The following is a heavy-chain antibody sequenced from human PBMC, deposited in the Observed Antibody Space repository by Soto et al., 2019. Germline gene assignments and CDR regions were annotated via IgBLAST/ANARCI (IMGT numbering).Heavy chain of an antibody. CDR2: ISYDGSNK. CDR1: GFTFSSYA. CDR3: ARDRFLTFTTYYYGMDV. V-gene: IGHV3-30-3*01. Sequence: QVQLVESGGGVVQPGRSLRLSCAASGFTFSSYAMHWVRQAPGKGLEWVAVISYDGSNKYYADSVKGRFTISRDNSKNTLYLQMNSLRAEDTAVYYCARDRFLTFTTYYYGMDVWGQGTTVTVSS. J-gene: IGHJ6*02. D-gene: IGHD1-1*01.